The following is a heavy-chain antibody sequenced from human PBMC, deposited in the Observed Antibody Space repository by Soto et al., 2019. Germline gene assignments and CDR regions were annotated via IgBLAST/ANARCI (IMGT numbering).Heavy chain of an antibody. V-gene: IGHV4-34*01. J-gene: IGHJ4*02. D-gene: IGHD3-10*01. CDR3: ARGLHYYGSGSPLDY. CDR1: GGAFIGYY. Sequence: SETLSLTCAFYGGAFIGYYWSWIRQPPGKGLEWIGEINHSGSTNYNPSLKSRVTISVDTSKNQFSLKLSSVTAADTAVYYCARGLHYYGSGSPLDYWGQGTLVTVSS. CDR2: INHSGST.